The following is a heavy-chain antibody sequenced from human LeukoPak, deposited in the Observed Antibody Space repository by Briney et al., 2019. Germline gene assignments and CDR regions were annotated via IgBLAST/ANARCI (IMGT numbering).Heavy chain of an antibody. CDR3: ARGPYSYDSSGAFDI. CDR1: GGSISSSTSY. D-gene: IGHD3-22*01. Sequence: SETLSLTCIVSGGSISSSTSYWGWIRQSPGKGLEWIGSIYYSGSTYYNPSLKSRVTISVDTSKNQFSLKLSSVTAADTAVYFCARGPYSYDSSGAFDIWGQGTMVTVSS. CDR2: IYYSGST. J-gene: IGHJ3*02. V-gene: IGHV4-39*07.